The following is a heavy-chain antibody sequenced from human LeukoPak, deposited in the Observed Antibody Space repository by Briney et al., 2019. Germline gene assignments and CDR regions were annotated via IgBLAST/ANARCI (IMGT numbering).Heavy chain of an antibody. Sequence: GGSLRLSCAASGFTFSSYAMIWVRQAPGKGLEWVSAISGSGGDTYYADSVKGRFTIFRDNSKNTVYLRMNSLRAGDTAVYYCAKDPWGSRGYFDYWGQGTLVTVSS. V-gene: IGHV3-23*01. J-gene: IGHJ4*02. CDR3: AKDPWGSRGYFDY. D-gene: IGHD7-27*01. CDR2: ISGSGGDT. CDR1: GFTFSSYA.